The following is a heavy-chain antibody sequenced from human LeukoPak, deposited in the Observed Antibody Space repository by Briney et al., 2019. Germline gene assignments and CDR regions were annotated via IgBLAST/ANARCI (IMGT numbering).Heavy chain of an antibody. D-gene: IGHD4-17*01. CDR1: GGSISSSSYY. CDR2: IYYSGST. CDR3: ARDPAIWGLRRLYYFDY. J-gene: IGHJ4*02. V-gene: IGHV4-39*07. Sequence: SETLSLTCTVSGGSISSSSYYWGWIRQPPGKGLEWIGSIYYSGSTYYNPSLKSRVTISVDTSKNQFSLRLSSVTAADTAVYYCARDPAIWGLRRLYYFDYWGQGTLVTVSS.